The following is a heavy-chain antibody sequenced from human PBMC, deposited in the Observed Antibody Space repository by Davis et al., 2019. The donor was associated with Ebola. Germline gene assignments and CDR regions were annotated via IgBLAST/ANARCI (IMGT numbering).Heavy chain of an antibody. Sequence: ASVKVSCKASGHTFIIYYVHWVRQAPGQGLEWMGVINPSGGTTSYTQKFQGRVTMTRDTSISTVYMELSSLRYDDTADYYCARGHNYAHEYWGQGTLVTVSS. CDR1: GHTFIIYY. J-gene: IGHJ4*02. D-gene: IGHD4-11*01. CDR3: ARGHNYAHEY. CDR2: INPSGGTT. V-gene: IGHV1-46*01.